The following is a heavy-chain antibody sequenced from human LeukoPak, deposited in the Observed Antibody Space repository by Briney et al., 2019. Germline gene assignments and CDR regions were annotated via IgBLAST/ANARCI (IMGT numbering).Heavy chain of an antibody. V-gene: IGHV1-2*06. Sequence: GASVKVSCKTSGYTFADYFIHWVRQAPGQGLERMGRINPNSGGTEYEQKFQGRVTMTRDTSISTAYVEVNRLISDDTAIYYCARDVSSTSNWEFDYWGQGTLVTVSS. CDR1: GYTFADYF. CDR3: ARDVSSTSNWEFDY. D-gene: IGHD1-26*01. CDR2: INPNSGGT. J-gene: IGHJ4*02.